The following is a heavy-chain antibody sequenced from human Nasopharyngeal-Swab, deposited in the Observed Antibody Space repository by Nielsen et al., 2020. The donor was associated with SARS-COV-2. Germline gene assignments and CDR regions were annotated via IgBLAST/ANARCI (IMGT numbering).Heavy chain of an antibody. J-gene: IGHJ4*02. Sequence: GESLKISSAASGFTFSRSALTGGRQAPGKGLEWVSAIGVSGTMTYYADFVRGRFTISRDNSKNTLYLQMNSLRAEDTAVYYCARGSSRGMFDYWGQGTLVTVSS. D-gene: IGHD6-13*01. V-gene: IGHV3-23*01. CDR2: IGVSGTMT. CDR1: GFTFSRSA. CDR3: ARGSSRGMFDY.